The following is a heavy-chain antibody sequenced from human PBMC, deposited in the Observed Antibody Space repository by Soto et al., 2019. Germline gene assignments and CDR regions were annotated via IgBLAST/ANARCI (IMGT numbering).Heavy chain of an antibody. CDR3: AGDHRYCSGGSCYVVDY. J-gene: IGHJ4*02. D-gene: IGHD2-15*01. Sequence: QVQLVQSGAEVKKPGASVKVSCKASGYNFNSYGISWVRQAPGQGLEWMGWISANNGNTKYAQKVQGRVTMTTDTSTSIAYMELRSLRSDDTAVYYCAGDHRYCSGGSCYVVDYWGQGTLVTVSS. CDR1: GYNFNSYG. V-gene: IGHV1-18*01. CDR2: ISANNGNT.